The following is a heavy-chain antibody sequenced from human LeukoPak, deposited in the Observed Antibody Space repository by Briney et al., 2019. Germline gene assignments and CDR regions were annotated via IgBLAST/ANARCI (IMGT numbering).Heavy chain of an antibody. CDR3: ARSRKEGLPVDYYYYYMDV. CDR1: GGTFSSYA. Sequence: SVKVSCKASGGTFSSYAISWVRQAPGQGLEWMGGIIPIFGTANYAQKFQGRVTITTDVSTSTAYMELSSLRSEDTAVYYCARSRKEGLPVDYYYYYMDVWGKGTTVTVSS. J-gene: IGHJ6*03. D-gene: IGHD2-21*02. V-gene: IGHV1-69*05. CDR2: IIPIFGTA.